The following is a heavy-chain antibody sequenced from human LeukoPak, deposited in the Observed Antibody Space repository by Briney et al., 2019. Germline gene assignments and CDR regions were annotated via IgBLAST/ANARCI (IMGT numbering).Heavy chain of an antibody. CDR2: INSDVSVR. CDR3: ARGKGGGTTDY. CDR1: GFTFSNYW. J-gene: IGHJ4*02. Sequence: GGSLRLSCAASGFTFSNYWMHWVRRGPGKGLEWVSRINSDVSVRSYAESVKGRFTISRDNTKNTLYLQINSLRAEDTAVYYCARGKGGGTTDYWGQGTLVTVSS. D-gene: IGHD1-1*01. V-gene: IGHV3-74*01.